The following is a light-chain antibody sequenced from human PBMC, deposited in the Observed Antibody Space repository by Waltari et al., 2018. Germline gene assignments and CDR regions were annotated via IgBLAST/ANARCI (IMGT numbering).Light chain of an antibody. J-gene: IGLJ2*01. CDR1: SYNLGSHT. CDR2: NNN. CDR3: AAWDDSLNSLI. V-gene: IGLV1-44*01. Sequence: QSVLTQPPSASGTPGHRIPISCSGSSYNLGSHTVYWYQQLPGTAPKLLINNNNQRPSGVPDRFSGSKSGTSASLAIRGLHSEDEADYYCAAWDDSLNSLIFGGGTRLTVL.